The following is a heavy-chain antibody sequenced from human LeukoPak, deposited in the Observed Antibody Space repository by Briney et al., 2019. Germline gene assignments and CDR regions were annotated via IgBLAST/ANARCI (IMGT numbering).Heavy chain of an antibody. CDR1: GFTFSSYG. Sequence: PGGSLRLSCAASGFTFSSYGMSWVRQARGKGLEWVSAISGSGGSTYYADSVKGRFTISRDNSKNTLYLQMNSLRAEDTAVYYCAKTVFPLYYYDSSGYYPYDYWGQGTLVTVSS. CDR3: AKTVFPLYYYDSSGYYPYDY. CDR2: ISGSGGST. J-gene: IGHJ4*02. V-gene: IGHV3-23*01. D-gene: IGHD3-22*01.